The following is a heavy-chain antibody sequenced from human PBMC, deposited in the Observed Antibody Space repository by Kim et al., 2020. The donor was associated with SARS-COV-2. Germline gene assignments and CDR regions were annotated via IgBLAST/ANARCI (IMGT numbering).Heavy chain of an antibody. CDR2: INYSGNT. Sequence: SETLSLTCTVSGDSISRSSNYWGWIRQPPGNGLEWIGSINYSGNTYYNPSLKSRVTISVDTSKNQFSLRMRSVTAADTAVYYCARLVSENSAVEYWGQGT. V-gene: IGHV4-39*01. CDR3: ARLVSENSAVEY. CDR1: GDSISRSSNY. J-gene: IGHJ4*02.